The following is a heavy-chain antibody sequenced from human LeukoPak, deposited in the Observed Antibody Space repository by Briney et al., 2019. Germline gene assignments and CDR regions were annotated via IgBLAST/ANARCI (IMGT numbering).Heavy chain of an antibody. J-gene: IGHJ6*03. CDR2: IYTSGST. Sequence: SETLSLTCTVSGGSISSYYWSWIRQPAGKGLEWIGRIYTSGSTNYNPSLKSRVTMSVDTSKNQFSLKLSSVTAADTAVYYCARVGNSIQKRGYYYYMDVWGKGTTVTVSS. CDR1: GGSISSYY. D-gene: IGHD6-13*01. CDR3: ARVGNSIQKRGYYYYMDV. V-gene: IGHV4-4*07.